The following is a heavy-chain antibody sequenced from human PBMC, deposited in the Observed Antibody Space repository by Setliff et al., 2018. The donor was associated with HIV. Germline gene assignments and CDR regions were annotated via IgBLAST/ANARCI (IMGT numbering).Heavy chain of an antibody. Sequence: ASVKVSCKTFGYRFTDYYVNWVRQAPGPGLEWMGWINPKSGATKNAQKFQGRVTMTRDTSISTVYMELSSLRSDDTALYFCARRAEDLAINPPSFDYYFDYWGQGTPVTVSS. CDR1: GYRFTDYY. CDR3: ARRAEDLAINPPSFDYYFDY. CDR2: INPKSGAT. J-gene: IGHJ4*02. V-gene: IGHV1-2*02. D-gene: IGHD3-9*01.